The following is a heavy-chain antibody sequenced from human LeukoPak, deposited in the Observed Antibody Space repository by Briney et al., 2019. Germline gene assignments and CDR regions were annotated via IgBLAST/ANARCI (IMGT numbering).Heavy chain of an antibody. J-gene: IGHJ6*04. CDR3: ARSPWQMAYYDGMDV. Sequence: GASVKVSCKASEFTFTRHTINWIRQAPGRGLEWMGWISAFTGNTNYAQQFREKIIMTTDISTNTAHLELKSLTFDDTAVYYCARSPWQMAYYDGMDVWGRGTTVIVSS. CDR1: EFTFTRHT. D-gene: IGHD3-16*01. CDR2: ISAFTGNT. V-gene: IGHV1-18*04.